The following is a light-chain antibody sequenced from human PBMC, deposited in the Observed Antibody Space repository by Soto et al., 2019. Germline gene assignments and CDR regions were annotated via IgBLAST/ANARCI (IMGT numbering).Light chain of an antibody. Sequence: QSALTQPASVSGSPGQSITISCTGTSSDVGNYNYVSWYQQHPGKAPKLMIYDVSNRPSGVSNRFSGSKSGNTASLTISGLQAEDEADYFCTSYTSSRTVVFGGGTQLTVL. CDR2: DVS. V-gene: IGLV2-14*01. J-gene: IGLJ2*01. CDR3: TSYTSSRTVV. CDR1: SSDVGNYNY.